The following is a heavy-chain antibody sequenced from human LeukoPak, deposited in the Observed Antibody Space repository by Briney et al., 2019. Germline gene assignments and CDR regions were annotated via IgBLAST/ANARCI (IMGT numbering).Heavy chain of an antibody. CDR2: IYSGGST. V-gene: IGHV3-66*01. D-gene: IGHD3-22*01. CDR3: ARGDYYDSSGYYYGTPNAFDI. Sequence: GGSLRLSCAASGFTVSSNYMSWVRQAPGKGLEWVSVIYSGGSTYYADSVKGRFTISRDNSKNTLYLQMNSLRAEDTAVYYCARGDYYDSSGYYYGTPNAFDIWGQGTMVIVSS. J-gene: IGHJ3*02. CDR1: GFTVSSNY.